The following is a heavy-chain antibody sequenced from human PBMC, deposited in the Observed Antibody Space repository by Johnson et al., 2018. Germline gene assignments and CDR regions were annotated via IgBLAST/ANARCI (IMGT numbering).Heavy chain of an antibody. CDR3: ARGRDWVDI. V-gene: IGHV3-21*01. Sequence: VQLQESGGGLVQPGGSLRLSCAASGFTFSSYSMNWVRQAPGKGLEWVSSISSSSSYIYYADSVKGRFTISRDNAKNLLYLPMNSLRAEDTAVYYCARGRDWVDIWGQGTMVTVSS. D-gene: IGHD2-21*01. CDR1: GFTFSSYS. CDR2: ISSSSSYI. J-gene: IGHJ3*02.